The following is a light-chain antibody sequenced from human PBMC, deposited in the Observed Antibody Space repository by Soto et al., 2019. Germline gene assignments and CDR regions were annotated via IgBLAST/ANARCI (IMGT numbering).Light chain of an antibody. J-gene: IGKJ1*01. CDR2: DAS. CDR1: QSISTF. V-gene: IGKV1-5*01. Sequence: DIRMTQSPSTLSASAGDTVTITCRASQSISTFLAWYQQKPGEAPKLLIYDASALPRGVPSRFSGSGSGTKFTLTISSLQPDDFATYYCQHYNSYSEAFGQGTKVDI. CDR3: QHYNSYSEA.